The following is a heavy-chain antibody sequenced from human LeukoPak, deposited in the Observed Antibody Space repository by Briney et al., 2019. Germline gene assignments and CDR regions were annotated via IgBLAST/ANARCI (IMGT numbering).Heavy chain of an antibody. D-gene: IGHD4-23*01. Sequence: GGSLRLSCAASGFTFSSYGMHWVRQAPGKGLEWVAVIWYDGSNKYYADSVKGRFTISRDNSKNTLYLQMNSLRAEDTAVYYCAREGDYGGNPYYFDYWGQGTLVTVSS. CDR1: GFTFSSYG. J-gene: IGHJ4*02. CDR2: IWYDGSNK. V-gene: IGHV3-33*01. CDR3: AREGDYGGNPYYFDY.